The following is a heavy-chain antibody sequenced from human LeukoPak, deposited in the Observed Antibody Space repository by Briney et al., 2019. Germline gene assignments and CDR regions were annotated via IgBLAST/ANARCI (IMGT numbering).Heavy chain of an antibody. CDR2: ISGSGGST. J-gene: IGHJ4*02. Sequence: GGSLRLSCAASGFTFSSYAMSWVRQAPGKGLEWVSAISGSGGSTYYADSVKGRFTISGDNAKNTVYLQMNSLRVEDTAVYYCARGGSGCFDYWGQGTLVTASS. CDR3: ARGGSGCFDY. CDR1: GFTFSSYA. D-gene: IGHD6-19*01. V-gene: IGHV3-23*01.